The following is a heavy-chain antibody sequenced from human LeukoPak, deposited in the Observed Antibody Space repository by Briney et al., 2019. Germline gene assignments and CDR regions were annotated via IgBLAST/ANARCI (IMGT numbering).Heavy chain of an antibody. V-gene: IGHV1-2*02. CDR1: GYTFTGYY. J-gene: IGHJ4*02. Sequence: ASVKVSCKASGYTFTGYYMHWVRQAPGQGLEWMEWINPNSGGTNYAQKFQGRVTMTRDTSISTVYMEVSRLRSDDTAVYYCARANRRTGVTNYFDYWGQGTLVTVSS. CDR2: INPNSGGT. D-gene: IGHD7-27*01. CDR3: ARANRRTGVTNYFDY.